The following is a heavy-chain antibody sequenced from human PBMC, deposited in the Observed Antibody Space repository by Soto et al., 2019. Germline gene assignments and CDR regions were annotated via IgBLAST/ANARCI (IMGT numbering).Heavy chain of an antibody. V-gene: IGHV3-21*06. CDR2: INRGGDRK. J-gene: IGHJ3*02. D-gene: IGHD2-21*01. CDR1: GFSFSDCS. Sequence: GSLRLSCVGSGFSFSDCSMNWVRQAPGKRPEWVSSINRGGDRKYYADSVKGRFTISRDNAKNSLYLQLNNLRAEETAVYYCARDQITPGDDAFDIWGQGTMVTVSS. CDR3: ARDQITPGDDAFDI.